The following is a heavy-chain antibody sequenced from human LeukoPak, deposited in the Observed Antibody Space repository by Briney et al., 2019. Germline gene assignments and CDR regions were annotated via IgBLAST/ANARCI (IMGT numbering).Heavy chain of an antibody. Sequence: EASVKVSCKASGYTFTSYYIHWVRQAPGQGLEWMGLINPSAGSTNYAQKFQGRVTMTRDTSTSTVYMELSSLRSEDTAAYYCARGEQWLDRSFYYYYMDVWGKGTTVTVSS. CDR1: GYTFTSYY. CDR2: INPSAGST. D-gene: IGHD6-19*01. CDR3: ARGEQWLDRSFYYYYMDV. V-gene: IGHV1-46*01. J-gene: IGHJ6*03.